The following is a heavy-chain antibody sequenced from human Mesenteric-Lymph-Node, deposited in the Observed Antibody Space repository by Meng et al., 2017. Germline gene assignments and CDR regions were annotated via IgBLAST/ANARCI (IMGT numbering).Heavy chain of an antibody. CDR2: ISRSDSDV. D-gene: IGHD2-2*01. CDR1: GYTFANYW. V-gene: IGHV5-51*01. J-gene: IGHJ6*02. Sequence: GESLKISCQGSGYTFANYWVGWVRQRPGKGLEWMGIISRSDSDVRYNPSFQGQVTISADKSNSTAYLHWSSLKASDIGMYYCARLRYQLLFGARGMDVWGQGTTVTVSS. CDR3: ARLRYQLLFGARGMDV.